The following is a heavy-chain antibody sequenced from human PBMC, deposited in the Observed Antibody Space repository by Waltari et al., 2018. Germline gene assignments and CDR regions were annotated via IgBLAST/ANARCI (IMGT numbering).Heavy chain of an antibody. V-gene: IGHV3-23*01. CDR3: AKDRRGGYFDY. CDR2: IRGSGGRK. Sequence: EVQLLESGGCLVQPGGSLRLSCAASGFTFSSFAMLWVRQAPGKGLGWVSAIRGSGGRKYYADSVKGRFTISRDNSKNTLYLQMNSLRAEDTAVYYCAKDRRGGYFDYWGQGTLVTVSS. J-gene: IGHJ4*02. D-gene: IGHD3-16*01. CDR1: GFTFSSFA.